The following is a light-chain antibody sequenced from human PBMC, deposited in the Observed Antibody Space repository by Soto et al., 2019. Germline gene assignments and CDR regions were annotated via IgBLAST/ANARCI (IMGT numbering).Light chain of an antibody. CDR1: HSINSY. J-gene: IGKJ5*01. CDR2: GAS. V-gene: IGKV3-20*01. CDR3: QQYGSSIT. Sequence: EIVLTQSPATLSLSPGERATLSCRASHSINSYLAWYKQKPGQAPSLLIYGASSRATGIPDRFSGSGSGTDFTLTIRRLEPEDFAVDYCQQYGSSITFGQGTRLEIK.